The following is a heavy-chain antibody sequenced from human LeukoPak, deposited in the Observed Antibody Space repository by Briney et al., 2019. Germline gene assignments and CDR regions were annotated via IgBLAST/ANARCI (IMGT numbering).Heavy chain of an antibody. D-gene: IGHD3-16*01. V-gene: IGHV1-18*04. CDR1: GYTLTSYG. CDR3: ARDRGDFAPDPDDAFDI. J-gene: IGHJ3*02. CDR2: ISAYNGNT. Sequence: ASVKVSCKASGYTLTSYGISWVRQAPGQGLEWMGWISAYNGNTNYAQKLQGRVTMTTDTSTSTAYMELRSLRSDDTAVYYCARDRGDFAPDPDDAFDIWGQGTMVTVSS.